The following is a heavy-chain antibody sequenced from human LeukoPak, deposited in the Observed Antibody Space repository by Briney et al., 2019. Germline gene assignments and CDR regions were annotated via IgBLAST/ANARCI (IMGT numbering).Heavy chain of an antibody. CDR1: GGSVSSSSYY. CDR3: AGRTTTGTTDY. D-gene: IGHD1-1*01. Sequence: PSETLSLTCTVSGGSVSSSSYYWGWIRQPPGKGLEWIGSIYYSGSTYYNPSLKSRVTISVDTSKNQFSLKLSSVTAADTAVYYCAGRTTTGTTDYWGQGTLVTVSS. CDR2: IYYSGST. J-gene: IGHJ4*02. V-gene: IGHV4-39*01.